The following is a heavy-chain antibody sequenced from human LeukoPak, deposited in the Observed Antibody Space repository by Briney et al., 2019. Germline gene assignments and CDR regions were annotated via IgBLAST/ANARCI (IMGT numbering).Heavy chain of an antibody. D-gene: IGHD3-22*01. J-gene: IGHJ3*02. Sequence: GRSLRLSCAASGFTFSSYGMHWVRQAPGKGLEWVAVISYDGSNKYYADSVKGRFTISRDNSKNTLYLQMNSLRAEDTAVYYCAGLCDSSGYTDDAFDIWGQGTMVTVSS. CDR3: AGLCDSSGYTDDAFDI. CDR1: GFTFSSYG. CDR2: ISYDGSNK. V-gene: IGHV3-30*03.